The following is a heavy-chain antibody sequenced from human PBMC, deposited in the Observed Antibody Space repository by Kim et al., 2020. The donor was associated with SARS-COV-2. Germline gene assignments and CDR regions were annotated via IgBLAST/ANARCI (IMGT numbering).Heavy chain of an antibody. CDR3: ARGGYYDTVNDY. Sequence: ASVKVSCKASGYTFTSYAMHWVRQAPGQRLEWMGWINAGNGNTKYSQKFQGRVTITRDTSASTAYMELSSLRSEDTAVYYCARGGYYDTVNDYWGQGTLVTVSS. CDR2: INAGNGNT. J-gene: IGHJ4*02. D-gene: IGHD3-22*01. CDR1: GYTFTSYA. V-gene: IGHV1-3*01.